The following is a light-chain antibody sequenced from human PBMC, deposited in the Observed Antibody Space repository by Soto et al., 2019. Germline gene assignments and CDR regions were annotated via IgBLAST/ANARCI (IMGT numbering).Light chain of an antibody. Sequence: EIVLTQSPGTLSLSPGERATLSCRASQSVINNQLAWFRHKPGQAPRLLIYGASSRATGIPDRFSGSGSGTDFTLTISRLEPEDFAVYYCQQYGSSLGVTFGGGTKVDIK. CDR2: GAS. CDR1: QSVINNQ. CDR3: QQYGSSLGVT. J-gene: IGKJ4*01. V-gene: IGKV3-20*01.